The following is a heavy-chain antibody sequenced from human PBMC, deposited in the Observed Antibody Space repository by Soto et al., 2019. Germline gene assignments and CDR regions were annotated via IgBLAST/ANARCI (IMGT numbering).Heavy chain of an antibody. J-gene: IGHJ4*02. V-gene: IGHV4-34*01. D-gene: IGHD6-19*01. Sequence: SETLSLTCAVYGGSFSGYYWSWIRQPPGKGLEWIGEINHRGSTKYNPSLKSRVTISGDTSKNQFSLKLSPVTAADTAVYYCARWGSGWYYFDYWGQGTLVTVSS. CDR3: ARWGSGWYYFDY. CDR1: GGSFSGYY. CDR2: INHRGST.